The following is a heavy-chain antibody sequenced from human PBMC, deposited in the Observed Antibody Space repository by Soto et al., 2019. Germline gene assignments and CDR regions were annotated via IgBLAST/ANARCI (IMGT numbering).Heavy chain of an antibody. CDR3: ARGRDVFDV. J-gene: IGHJ5*02. CDR2: INHSGNT. Sequence: PSETLSLTCAVYAASLSDNYCNWLRQPPGKGLGWIGEINHSGNTNYNPSLRSRVTISIXXXXXXLXLNLXXXSAADTAVYYCARGRDVFDVWGQGTPVIVSS. V-gene: IGHV4-34*01. CDR1: AASLSDNY.